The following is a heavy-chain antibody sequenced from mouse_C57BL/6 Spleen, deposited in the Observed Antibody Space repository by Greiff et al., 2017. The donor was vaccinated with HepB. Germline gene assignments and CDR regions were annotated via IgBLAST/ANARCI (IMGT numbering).Heavy chain of an antibody. CDR1: GYSITSGYY. D-gene: IGHD2-4*01. J-gene: IGHJ1*03. CDR3: AREDEYDGWYFDV. CDR2: ISYDGSN. Sequence: VQLQQSGPGLVKPSQSLSLTCSVTGYSITSGYYWNWIRQFPGNKLEWMGYISYDGSNNYNPSLKNRISITRDTSKNQFFLKLNSVTTEDTATYYCAREDEYDGWYFDVWGTGTTVTVSS. V-gene: IGHV3-6*01.